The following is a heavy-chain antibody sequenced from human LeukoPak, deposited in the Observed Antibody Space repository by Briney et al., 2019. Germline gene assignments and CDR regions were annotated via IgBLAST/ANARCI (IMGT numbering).Heavy chain of an antibody. D-gene: IGHD6-19*01. J-gene: IGHJ4*02. CDR3: ARRIYRSSGRYAPHYFDY. V-gene: IGHV4-39*01. CDR2: IYYSGST. Sequence: SETLSLTCTVSGGSISSSSYYWGWIRQPPGKGLEWIGSIYYSGSTYYNPSLKSRVTISVDTSKNQFSLKLSSVTAADTAVYYCARRIYRSSGRYAPHYFDYWGQGTLVTVSS. CDR1: GGSISSSSYY.